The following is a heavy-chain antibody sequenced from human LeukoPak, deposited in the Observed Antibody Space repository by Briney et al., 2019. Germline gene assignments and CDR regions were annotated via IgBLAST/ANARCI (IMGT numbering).Heavy chain of an antibody. CDR1: GGSVSSYF. J-gene: IGHJ6*02. D-gene: IGHD2-15*01. CDR3: ARHLGPGWHAMDV. V-gene: IGHV4-59*08. CDR2: VYYSGST. Sequence: PSETLSLTCTVSGGSVSSYFWSWIRQPPGKGLEWIGYVYYSGSTSYNTSLKSRVTISVDTSKTQFSLRLSSVTAADTAVYYCARHLGPGWHAMDVWGQGTTVTVSS.